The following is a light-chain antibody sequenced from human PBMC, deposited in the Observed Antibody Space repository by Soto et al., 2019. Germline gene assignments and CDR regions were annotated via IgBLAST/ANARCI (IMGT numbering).Light chain of an antibody. V-gene: IGKV2-30*02. CDR1: YSLIHSDGDTY. Sequence: DVVMTQSPLSLPVTLGQPASISCRSSYSLIHSDGDTYLNWFQQRPGQSPRRLIYEVSNRDPGVPHGGAGNGSGTDFTRKIRRVEAEDVGIYSCVQGTHWPWTFGQGTEVEIK. CDR3: VQGTHWPWT. CDR2: EVS. J-gene: IGKJ1*01.